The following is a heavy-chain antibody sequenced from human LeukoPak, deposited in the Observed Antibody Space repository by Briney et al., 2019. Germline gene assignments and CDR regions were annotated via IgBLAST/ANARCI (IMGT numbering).Heavy chain of an antibody. Sequence: ASVKVSCKASGYTFTSYDINWVRQATGQGLASMGWMNPNSGNPGYAQKFQGRVTITRNTSISTAYMELSSLRSEDTAVYYCARVGWFGELNWFDPWGQGTLVTVSS. J-gene: IGHJ5*02. V-gene: IGHV1-8*03. CDR2: MNPNSGNP. CDR1: GYTFTSYD. D-gene: IGHD3-10*01. CDR3: ARVGWFGELNWFDP.